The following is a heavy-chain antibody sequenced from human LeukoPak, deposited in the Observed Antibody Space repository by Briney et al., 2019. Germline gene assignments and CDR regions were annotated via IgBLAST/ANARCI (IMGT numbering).Heavy chain of an antibody. D-gene: IGHD6-19*01. Sequence: MAGESLKISCKGSGYSFTSYWIGWVRQMPGKGLEWMGIIYPGDSDTRYSPSFQGQVTISADKSISTAYLQWSSLKASDTAMYYCARQMGGQSVAGRVGGFDPWGQGTLVTVSS. J-gene: IGHJ5*02. V-gene: IGHV5-51*01. CDR3: ARQMGGQSVAGRVGGFDP. CDR1: GYSFTSYW. CDR2: IYPGDSDT.